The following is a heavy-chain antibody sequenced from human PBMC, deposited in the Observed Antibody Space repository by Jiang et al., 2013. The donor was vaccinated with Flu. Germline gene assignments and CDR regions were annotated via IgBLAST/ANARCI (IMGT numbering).Heavy chain of an antibody. D-gene: IGHD4-17*01. CDR1: GGTFSTYG. CDR2: IVPILGAT. V-gene: IGHV1-69*01. CDR3: ARTFNNDTVTARDGFDI. J-gene: IGHJ3*02. Sequence: VQLVESGGEVKKPGSSVKVSCKASGGTFSTYGISWVRQAPGQGLEWMGGIVPILGATNYVEKFQGRVTFTADESTSAAYMELSSLKSDDTALYYCARTFNNDTVTARDGFDIWGQGTLVTVSS.